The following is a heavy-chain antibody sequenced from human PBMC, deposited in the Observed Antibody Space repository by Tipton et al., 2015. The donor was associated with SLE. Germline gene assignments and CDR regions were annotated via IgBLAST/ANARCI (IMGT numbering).Heavy chain of an antibody. J-gene: IGHJ4*02. CDR1: GFYFNYYA. D-gene: IGHD1-1*01. CDR3: ATQLGLYYFDY. CDR2: IWYDGSNK. Sequence: SLRLSCEASGFYFNYYAMQWVRQAPGKGLEWVAVIWYDGSNKYYADSVKGRFTISRDNSKNTLYLQMNSLRAEDTAVYYCATQLGLYYFDYWGQGTLVTVSS. V-gene: IGHV3-33*08.